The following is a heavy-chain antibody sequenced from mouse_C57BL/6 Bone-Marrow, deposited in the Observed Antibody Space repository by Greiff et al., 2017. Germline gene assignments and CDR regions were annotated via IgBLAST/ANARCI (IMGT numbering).Heavy chain of an antibody. J-gene: IGHJ4*01. CDR2: ISYDGSN. V-gene: IGHV3-6*01. D-gene: IGHD2-3*01. Sequence: VQLKESGPGLVKPSQSLSLTCSVTGYSITSGYYWNWIRQFPGNKLEWMGYISYDGSNNYNPSLKNRISITRDTSKNQFVLKLNSVTTEDTATYYCARARIYDGYYYAMDYWGQGTSVTVSS. CDR1: GYSITSGYY. CDR3: ARARIYDGYYYAMDY.